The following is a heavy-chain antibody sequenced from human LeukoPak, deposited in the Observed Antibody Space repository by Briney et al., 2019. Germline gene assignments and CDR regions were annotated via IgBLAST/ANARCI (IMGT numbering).Heavy chain of an antibody. CDR2: ISTYNENT. CDR1: GYTFTSYG. V-gene: IGHV1-18*01. D-gene: IGHD3-10*01. Sequence: GASVKVSFKASGYTFTSYGISWVRQAPGQGLEWMGWISTYNENTNYTQTLHGRVTMTTDTSTSPAYIVLRSLRSDGTALYSCARDMVRGVITPSDAFHIWPQETIVSV. J-gene: IGHJ3*02. CDR3: ARDMVRGVITPSDAFHI.